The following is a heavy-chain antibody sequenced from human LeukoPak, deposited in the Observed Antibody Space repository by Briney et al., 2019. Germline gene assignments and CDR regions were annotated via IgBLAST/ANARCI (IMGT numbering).Heavy chain of an antibody. CDR3: ARWAASCSSANCPYYLDY. CDR1: GGTFSSYA. V-gene: IGHV1-69*04. CDR2: IIPIFTIT. J-gene: IGHJ4*02. D-gene: IGHD2-2*01. Sequence: SVKASCKASGGTFSSYAISWVRQAPGQGLEWMGRIIPIFTITDYAQKFRDRVTITADKSTSTAFMELSSLTSEDTAVYYCARWAASCSSANCPYYLDYWGQGALVTVSS.